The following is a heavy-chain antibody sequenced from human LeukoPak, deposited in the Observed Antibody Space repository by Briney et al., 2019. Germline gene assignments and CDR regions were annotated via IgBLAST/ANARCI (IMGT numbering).Heavy chain of an antibody. CDR1: GYTFTSYG. J-gene: IGHJ4*02. D-gene: IGHD3-22*01. CDR3: ATVISEYYYDSSGYYGYFDY. Sequence: ASVKVSCKASGYTFTSYGISWVRQAPGQGLERMGWISAYNGNTNYAQKLQGRVTMTTDTSTSTAYMELRSLRSDDTAVYYCATVISEYYYDSSGYYGYFDYWGQGTLVTVSS. V-gene: IGHV1-18*01. CDR2: ISAYNGNT.